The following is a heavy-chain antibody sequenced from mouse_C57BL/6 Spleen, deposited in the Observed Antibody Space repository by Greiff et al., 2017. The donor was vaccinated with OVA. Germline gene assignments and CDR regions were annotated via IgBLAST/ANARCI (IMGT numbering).Heavy chain of an antibody. Sequence: EVQGVESGEGLVKPGGSLKLSCAASGFTFSSYAMSWVRQTPEKRLEWVAYISSGGDYIYYADTVKGRVTISRDNARNTLYLQMSSLKSEDTAMYYCTRDRITTVEDWYFDVWGTGTPVTVSS. CDR2: ISSGGDYI. CDR3: TRDRITTVEDWYFDV. D-gene: IGHD1-1*01. CDR1: GFTFSSYA. V-gene: IGHV5-9-1*02. J-gene: IGHJ1*03.